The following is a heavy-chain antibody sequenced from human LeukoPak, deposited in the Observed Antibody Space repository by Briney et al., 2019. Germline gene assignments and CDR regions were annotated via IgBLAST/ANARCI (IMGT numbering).Heavy chain of an antibody. Sequence: GGSLRLSCAASEFTVSSNYMSWVRQAPGKGLEWVSVIYTDGTTFYADSVQGRFTISRDNSKNTLYLQMNSLRAEDTAVYYCATPKATPLGTFDYWGQGTLVTVSS. CDR1: EFTVSSNY. CDR3: ATPKATPLGTFDY. V-gene: IGHV3-53*01. CDR2: IYTDGTT. J-gene: IGHJ4*02. D-gene: IGHD5-12*01.